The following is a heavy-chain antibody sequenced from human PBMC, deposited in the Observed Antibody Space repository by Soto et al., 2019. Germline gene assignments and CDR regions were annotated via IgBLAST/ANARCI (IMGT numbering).Heavy chain of an antibody. J-gene: IGHJ6*02. CDR3: ATRPIELERDYYGMDV. Sequence: QVQLVQSGAEVKKPGSSVKVSCKASGGTFSSYAISWVRQAPGQGLERMGGIIPIFGTANYAQKFQGRVTITADESTSTAYMELSSLRSEDTAVYYCATRPIELERDYYGMDVWGHGTTVTVSS. V-gene: IGHV1-69*01. D-gene: IGHD1-1*01. CDR1: GGTFSSYA. CDR2: IIPIFGTA.